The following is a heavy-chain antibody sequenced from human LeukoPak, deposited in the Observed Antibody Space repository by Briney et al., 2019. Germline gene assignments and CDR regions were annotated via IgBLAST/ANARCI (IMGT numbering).Heavy chain of an antibody. V-gene: IGHV4-61*02. D-gene: IGHD3-22*01. CDR2: IYTSGST. CDR1: GGSISSGSYY. CDR3: ARDGPYDSSGYIRNY. J-gene: IGHJ4*02. Sequence: SETLSLTCTVSGGSISSGSYYWSWIRQPAGKGLEWIGRIYTSGSTNYNPSLKSRVTISADTSKNQFSLKLSSVTAADTAVYYCARDGPYDSSGYIRNYWGQGTLVTVSS.